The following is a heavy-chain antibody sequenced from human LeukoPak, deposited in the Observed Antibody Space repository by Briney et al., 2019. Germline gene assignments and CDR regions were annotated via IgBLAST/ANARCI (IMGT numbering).Heavy chain of an antibody. J-gene: IGHJ4*02. V-gene: IGHV6-1*01. CDR1: GDSVSGNSVA. CDR2: TYYRSKWYN. D-gene: IGHD4-11*01. Sequence: SQTLSLTCAISGDSVSGNSVACNWIRQSPSRGLEWLGRTYYRSKWYNEYALSVRGRITINQDTAKNQFSLQLNSVTPEDTAVYYCAREMSRLFEYWGQGTLVTVSS. CDR3: AREMSRLFEY.